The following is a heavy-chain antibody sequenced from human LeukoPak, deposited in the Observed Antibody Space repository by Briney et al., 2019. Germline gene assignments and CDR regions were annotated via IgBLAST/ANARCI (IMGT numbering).Heavy chain of an antibody. Sequence: ASVTVSCKVSGYTLTELSMHWVRQAPGKGLAWMGGFDPEDGETIYAQKFQGRVTMTEDTSTDTAYMELSSLRSEDTAVYYCAAGPLSRERWFDPWGQGTLVTVSS. CDR3: AAGPLSRERWFDP. D-gene: IGHD1-1*01. CDR2: FDPEDGET. J-gene: IGHJ5*02. V-gene: IGHV1-24*01. CDR1: GYTLTELS.